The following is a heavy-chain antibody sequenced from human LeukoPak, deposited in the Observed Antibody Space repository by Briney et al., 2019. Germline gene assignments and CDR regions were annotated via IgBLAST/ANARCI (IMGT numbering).Heavy chain of an antibody. CDR3: ALNPDFMVRGAGVFDY. CDR1: GGTFSSYA. D-gene: IGHD3-10*01. CDR2: IIPIFGTA. Sequence: ASVKVSCKASGGTFSSYAISWVRQAPGQGLEWMGGIIPIFGTANYAQKFQGRVTITADESTSTAYMELSSLRSEDTAVYYCALNPDFMVRGAGVFDYWGQGTLVTVSS. V-gene: IGHV1-69*13. J-gene: IGHJ4*02.